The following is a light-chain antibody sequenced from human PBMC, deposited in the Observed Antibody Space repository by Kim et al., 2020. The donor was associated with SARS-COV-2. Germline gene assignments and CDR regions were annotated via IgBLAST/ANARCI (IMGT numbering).Light chain of an antibody. Sequence: ASVTLPCTLNSGHRSYAIAWQQQQPEKGPRYLMKLYSDGSHYKGDGIPDRFSGSSSGAEYYLTISSLQSEDEADYYCQTWGTGIWVFGGGTKLTVL. CDR2: LYSDGSH. V-gene: IGLV4-69*01. CDR1: SGHRSYA. CDR3: QTWGTGIWV. J-gene: IGLJ3*02.